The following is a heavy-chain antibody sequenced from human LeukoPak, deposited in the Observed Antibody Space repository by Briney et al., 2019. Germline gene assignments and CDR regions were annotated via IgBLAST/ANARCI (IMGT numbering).Heavy chain of an antibody. D-gene: IGHD2-15*01. CDR3: ARGRYCSGGSCLQFDY. CDR2: INPNSGGT. V-gene: IGHV1-2*04. J-gene: IGHJ4*02. CDR1: GYTFTGYY. Sequence: GASVKVSCKASGYTFTGYYMHWVRQAPGQGLEWMGWINPNSGGTNYAQKFQGWVTMTRDTSISTAYMELSRLRSDDTAVYYCARGRYCSGGSCLQFDYWGQGTLVTVSS.